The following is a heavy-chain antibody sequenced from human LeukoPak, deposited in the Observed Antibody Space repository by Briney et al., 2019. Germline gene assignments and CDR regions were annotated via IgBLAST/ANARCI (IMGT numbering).Heavy chain of an antibody. D-gene: IGHD1-26*01. CDR1: GFTFSSYS. J-gene: IGHJ4*02. CDR2: ISSSSSYI. CDR3: AKDLSGGLPNYFDY. V-gene: IGHV3-21*04. Sequence: GGSLRLSCAASGFTFSSYSMNWVRQAPGKGLEWVSSISSSSSYIYYADSMKGRFTISRDNAKNSLYLQMNSLRAEDTAVYYCAKDLSGGLPNYFDYWGQGTLVTVSS.